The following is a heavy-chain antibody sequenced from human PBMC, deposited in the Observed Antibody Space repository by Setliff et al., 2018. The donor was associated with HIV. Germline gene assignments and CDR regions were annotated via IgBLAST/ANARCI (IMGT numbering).Heavy chain of an antibody. V-gene: IGHV1-69*13. Sequence: SVKVSCKASGGTFSSYAINWVRQAPGQGLQWMGGIIPMFGTLNFAQKFQGRVTITADESTSTAYMELSSLRSEDTAVYYCARKDDYGDYFDYWGQGTLVTVSS. CDR3: ARKDDYGDYFDY. CDR1: GGTFSSYA. D-gene: IGHD4-17*01. J-gene: IGHJ4*02. CDR2: IIPMFGTL.